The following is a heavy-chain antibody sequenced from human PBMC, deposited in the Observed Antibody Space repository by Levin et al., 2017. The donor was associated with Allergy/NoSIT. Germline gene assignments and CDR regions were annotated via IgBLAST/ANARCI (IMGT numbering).Heavy chain of an antibody. D-gene: IGHD3-22*01. CDR1: GFTFTNAW. V-gene: IGHV3-15*01. J-gene: IGHJ4*02. Sequence: GGSLRLSCAAFGFTFTNAWMGWVRQAPGKGLEWVGRIKSNADGGTAEYAAPVKGRFTISREDSKNTLYLQMNSLKSEDTAFYYCTTVMSEYYYSDYWGQGTLVTVSS. CDR3: TTVMSEYYYSDY. CDR2: IKSNADGGTA.